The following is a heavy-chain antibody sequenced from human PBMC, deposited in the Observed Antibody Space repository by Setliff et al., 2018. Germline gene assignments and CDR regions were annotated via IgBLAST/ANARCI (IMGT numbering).Heavy chain of an antibody. D-gene: IGHD2-2*02. V-gene: IGHV1-2*02. CDR1: GNTFTGYY. CDR2: INPNSGDT. Sequence: ASVKVSCKASGNTFTGYYIHWLRQAPGQGLEWMGCINPNSGDTTFAQKFQGRVTITRDTSNSTDYMDAVRGRFTISRDNSKNTLYLQMNSLRAEDTAVYFCGTRDCRTTGCYNGYIESWGQGTLVTVSS. J-gene: IGHJ4*02. CDR3: NTLYLQMNSLRAEDTAVYFCGTRDCRTTGCYNGYIES.